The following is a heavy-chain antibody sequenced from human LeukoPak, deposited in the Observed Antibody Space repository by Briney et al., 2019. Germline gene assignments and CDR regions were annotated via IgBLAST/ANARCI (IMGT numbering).Heavy chain of an antibody. CDR2: ITLSTGDI. D-gene: IGHD6-13*01. CDR1: GYTFTEYY. Sequence: ASVKVSCKAPGYTFTEYYLHWLRQAPGQGLEWMGWITLSTGDIFYAQNFQGRVTMTRDTSISTAYMQLGSLRSDDTAVYYCARDIAPSGSWWFDSWGQGTPVTVSS. J-gene: IGHJ5*01. CDR3: ARDIAPSGSWWFDS. V-gene: IGHV1-2*02.